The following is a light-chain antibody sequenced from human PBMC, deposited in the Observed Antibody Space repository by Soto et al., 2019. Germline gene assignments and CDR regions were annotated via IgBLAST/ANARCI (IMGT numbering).Light chain of an antibody. Sequence: DIVLTQSPGTLSLSPGERATLACRASQSVRSTSLAWYQQRSGQAPSLLIYGTSSRATGIPDRFSGGGSGTDFTLTSSRLEHEDFAVYFCQPYGRSPVTFGHGTKVD. J-gene: IGKJ3*01. CDR3: QPYGRSPVT. CDR2: GTS. V-gene: IGKV3-20*01. CDR1: QSVRSTS.